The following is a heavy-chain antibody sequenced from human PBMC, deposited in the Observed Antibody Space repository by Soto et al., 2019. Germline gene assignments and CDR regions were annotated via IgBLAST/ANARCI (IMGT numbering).Heavy chain of an antibody. CDR1: GGSISSYY. CDR3: ARVAARKLDY. CDR2: IYYSGST. V-gene: IGHV4-59*01. J-gene: IGHJ4*02. Sequence: QVQLQESGPGLVKPSETLSLTCTVSGGSISSYYWSWIRQPPGKGLEWIGYIYYSGSTNYNPSLKSRVTISVDTSKNQFSLKLSSVTAADTAVYYSARVAARKLDYWGQGTLVTVSS.